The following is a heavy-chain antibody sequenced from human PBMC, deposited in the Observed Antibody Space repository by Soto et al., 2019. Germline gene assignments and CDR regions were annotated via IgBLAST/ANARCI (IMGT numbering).Heavy chain of an antibody. J-gene: IGHJ4*02. CDR3: ARDQPPDYYFDY. CDR2: ISAYNGNT. Sequence: ASVKVSCKASGHTFTSYDISWVRQAPGQGLEWMGWISAYNGNTNYAQKLQGRVTMTTDTSTSTAYMELRSLRSDDTAVYYCARDQPPDYYFDYRGQGTLVTVSS. V-gene: IGHV1-18*01. CDR1: GHTFTSYD.